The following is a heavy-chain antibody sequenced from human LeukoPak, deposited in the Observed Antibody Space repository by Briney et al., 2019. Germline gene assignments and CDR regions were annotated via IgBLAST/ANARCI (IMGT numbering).Heavy chain of an antibody. J-gene: IGHJ4*02. CDR2: ISAQHGQT. D-gene: IGHD1-20*01. V-gene: IGHV1-18*01. Sequence: ASVKVSCKTSGYSENFYGITWVRQVAGQGLEWMGWISAQHGQTEYAPNSQDRVTMTTDTYTNTAYMELRSLRSDDTAVYYCARVALNNWNDKSPGGVWSQGTLVTVSS. CDR1: GYSENFYG. CDR3: ARVALNNWNDKSPGGV.